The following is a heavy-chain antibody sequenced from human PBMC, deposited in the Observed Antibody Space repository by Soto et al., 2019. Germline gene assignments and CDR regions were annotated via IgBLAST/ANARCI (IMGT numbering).Heavy chain of an antibody. CDR3: ASSGGCGGDCYWFDP. J-gene: IGHJ5*02. V-gene: IGHV4-59*01. D-gene: IGHD2-21*02. CDR1: GGSISSYY. CDR2: IYYSGST. Sequence: SDTLSLTCTVSGGSISSYYWSWIRQPPGKGLEWIGYIYYSGSTNYNPSLKSRVTISVDTSKNQFSLKLNSVTAADTAVYYCASSGGCGGDCYWFDPWGQGTLVTVSS.